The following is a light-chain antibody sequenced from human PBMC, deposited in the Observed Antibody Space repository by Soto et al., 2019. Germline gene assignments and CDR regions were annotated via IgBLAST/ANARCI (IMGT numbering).Light chain of an antibody. V-gene: IGLV7-46*01. CDR3: LLSYSGARRV. CDR2: DTS. CDR1: TGAVTSGHY. J-gene: IGLJ1*01. Sequence: QAVVTQEPSLTVSPGGTVTLTCGSSTGAVTSGHYPYWFQQKPGQAPRTRIYDTSNKHSWTPARFSGALLGGKAALTLSGAQPEDWAECYCLLSYSGARRVFGTGTKVTVL.